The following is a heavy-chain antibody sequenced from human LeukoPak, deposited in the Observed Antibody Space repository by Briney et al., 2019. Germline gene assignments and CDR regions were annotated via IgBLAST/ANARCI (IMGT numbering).Heavy chain of an antibody. Sequence: ASVKVSCKASGYTFTSYDINWVRQATGQGLEWMGWMNPNSGNTGYAQKFQGRVTMIRNTSISTAYMELSSLRSEDTAVYYCARGPSDSSWYSAWGQGTLVTVSS. CDR1: GYTFTSYD. D-gene: IGHD6-13*01. CDR2: MNPNSGNT. V-gene: IGHV1-8*01. CDR3: ARGPSDSSWYSA. J-gene: IGHJ5*02.